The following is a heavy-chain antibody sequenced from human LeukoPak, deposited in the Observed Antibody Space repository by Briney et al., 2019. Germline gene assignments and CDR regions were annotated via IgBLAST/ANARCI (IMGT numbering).Heavy chain of an antibody. D-gene: IGHD3-22*01. CDR3: ASLTTADAFDI. CDR1: GDSISSSNW. Sequence: SETLSLTCAVSGDSISSSNWWSWVRPPPGKGLEWIGEINHSGSTNYNPSLKSRVTISVDTSKNQFSLKVSSVTAADTAVYYCASLTTADAFDIWGQGTMVTVSS. J-gene: IGHJ3*02. V-gene: IGHV4-4*02. CDR2: INHSGST.